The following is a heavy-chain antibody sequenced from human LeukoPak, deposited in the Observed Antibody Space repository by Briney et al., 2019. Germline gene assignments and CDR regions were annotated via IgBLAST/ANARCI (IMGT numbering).Heavy chain of an antibody. J-gene: IGHJ4*02. CDR2: ISWNSGSI. CDR1: GFTFDDYA. Sequence: GRSLRLSCAASGFTFDDYAMHWVRQAPGKGLEWVSGISWNSGSIGYADSVKGRFTISRDNAKNSLYLQMNSLRAEDTALYYCAKDMYYYDSSGPDYWGQGTLVTVSS. D-gene: IGHD3-22*01. V-gene: IGHV3-9*01. CDR3: AKDMYYYDSSGPDY.